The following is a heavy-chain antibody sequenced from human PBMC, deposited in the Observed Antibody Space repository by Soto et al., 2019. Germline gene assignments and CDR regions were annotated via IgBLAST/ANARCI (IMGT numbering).Heavy chain of an antibody. CDR2: IIPLFGTA. V-gene: IGHV1-69*01. J-gene: IGHJ5*01. Sequence: QVQLVQSGAEVQKPTSSVKVSCKASGGTFSSYIISWMRQAPGQGLEWMGGIIPLFGTADYAQKFQDRVTITADESTSTAYMELSSLRSEDTAVYYCARAYSSNRYWFDSWGQGTLVTVSS. D-gene: IGHD6-13*01. CDR1: GGTFSSYI. CDR3: ARAYSSNRYWFDS.